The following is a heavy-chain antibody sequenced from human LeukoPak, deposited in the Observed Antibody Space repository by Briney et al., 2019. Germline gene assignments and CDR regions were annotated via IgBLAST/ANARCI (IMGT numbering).Heavy chain of an antibody. J-gene: IGHJ6*02. CDR3: ASTPLLGFYDGMDV. CDR2: ISSSGSTI. CDR1: GFTFSDYY. D-gene: IGHD2-2*03. V-gene: IGHV3-11*01. Sequence: GGSLRLSCAASGFTFSDYYMSWIRQAPGKGLEWVSYISSSGSTIYYADSVKGRFTISRDNAKNSLYLQMNSLRAEDTAVYYCASTPLLGFYDGMDVWGQGTTVTVSS.